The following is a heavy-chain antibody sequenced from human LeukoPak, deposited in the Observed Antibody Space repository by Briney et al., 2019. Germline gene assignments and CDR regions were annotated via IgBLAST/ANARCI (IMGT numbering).Heavy chain of an antibody. CDR3: ARDDNSWSLDY. J-gene: IGHJ4*02. Sequence: GGSLRLSCAASGFTFSHYWMSWVRQAPGKGLERVASIKQDGSQKYYGDSVKGRFTISRDNAKNSLYLQMNSLRAEDTAFYYCARDDNSWSLDYWGQGTLVTVSS. V-gene: IGHV3-7*01. D-gene: IGHD6-13*01. CDR1: GFTFSHYW. CDR2: IKQDGSQK.